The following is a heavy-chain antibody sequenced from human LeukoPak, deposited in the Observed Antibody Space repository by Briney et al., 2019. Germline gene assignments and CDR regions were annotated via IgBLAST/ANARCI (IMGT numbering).Heavy chain of an antibody. CDR1: GFSFGDYA. Sequence: GGSLRLSCTTSGFSFGDYAVSWVRQAPGKGLEWVSFIRTKYYGGAAEYAASVKGRFTVSRDDSKSIAYLQITSLKTEDTAVYYCTRTPGDAFHPGGYYFDYWGRGTLVAVSS. D-gene: IGHD5-24*01. V-gene: IGHV3-49*04. CDR3: TRTPGDAFHPGGYYFDY. CDR2: IRTKYYGGAA. J-gene: IGHJ4*02.